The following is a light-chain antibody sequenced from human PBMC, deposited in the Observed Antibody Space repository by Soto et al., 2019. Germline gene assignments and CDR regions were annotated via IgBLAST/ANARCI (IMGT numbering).Light chain of an antibody. CDR3: ATWDDSLNGPV. Sequence: QSVLTQPPSASGTPGQRVSISCSGSSSNIERNTVNWYQQLPGTAPKLLIYSNDQRPSGVPDRFSGSKSGTSASLAISGLHSEDEADYYCATWDDSLNGPVFGGGTKLTVL. V-gene: IGLV1-44*01. CDR2: SND. J-gene: IGLJ3*02. CDR1: SSNIERNT.